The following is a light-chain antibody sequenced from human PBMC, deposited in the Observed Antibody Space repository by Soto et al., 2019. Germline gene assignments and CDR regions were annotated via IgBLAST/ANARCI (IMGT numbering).Light chain of an antibody. J-gene: IGKJ4*01. CDR3: IQDYNYPLT. CDR2: TAS. V-gene: IGKV1-6*01. CDR1: QGIRSE. Sequence: AIQMTQSPSSLSASVGDRVTITWRASQGIRSELGWYQQKPGKAPNLLIYTASTLQSGVPSRFSGSGSGTDFTLTISSLQPEDFATYYCIQDYNYPLTFGGGTKVDI.